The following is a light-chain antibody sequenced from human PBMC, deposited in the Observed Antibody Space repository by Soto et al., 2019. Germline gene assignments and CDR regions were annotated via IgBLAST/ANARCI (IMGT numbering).Light chain of an antibody. V-gene: IGKV3-15*01. CDR3: QQYNDWLSIT. CDR1: QSIRSN. CDR2: GAS. J-gene: IGKJ5*01. Sequence: EIVMTQSPTTLSVSPGERATLSCRASQSIRSNLAWYHQKPGQAPRLLIYGASTRATGIPGRFSGSGSGTEFTLTISSLQSEDFAVYYCQQYNDWLSITFGQGTRLEN.